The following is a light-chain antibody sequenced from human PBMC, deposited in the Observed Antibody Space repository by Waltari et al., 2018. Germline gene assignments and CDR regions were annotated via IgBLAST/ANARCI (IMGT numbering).Light chain of an antibody. CDR1: ETVSTTH. J-gene: IGKJ3*01. Sequence: IVLTQSPGTLTLSPGERATLSCTTSETVSTTHLAWYQQKPGQAPRLLVYNTSNGATGIPDRVSGSGSVTDFTLTISRLEPEDFAVYFCQQYGRPPYTFGPGTRVDIK. V-gene: IGKV3-20*01. CDR3: QQYGRPPYT. CDR2: NTS.